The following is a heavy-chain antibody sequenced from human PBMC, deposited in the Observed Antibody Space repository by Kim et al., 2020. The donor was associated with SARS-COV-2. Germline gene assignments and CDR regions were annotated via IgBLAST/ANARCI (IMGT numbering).Heavy chain of an antibody. CDR3: ARANYGGLNYYYYGMDV. J-gene: IGHJ6*02. Sequence: SVRGRFTISRDNAKNSRYLQMNSLRAEDTAVYYCARANYGGLNYYYYGMDVWGQGTTVTVSS. D-gene: IGHD4-17*01. V-gene: IGHV3-11*06.